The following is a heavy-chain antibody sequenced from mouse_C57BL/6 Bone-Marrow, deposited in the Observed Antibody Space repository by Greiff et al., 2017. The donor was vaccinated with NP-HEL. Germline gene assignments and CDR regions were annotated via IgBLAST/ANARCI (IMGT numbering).Heavy chain of an antibody. V-gene: IGHV1-7*01. D-gene: IGHD3-1*01. Sequence: QVQLQQSGAELAKPGASVKLSCKASGYTFSSYWMHWVKQRPGQGLEWIGYINPRRGYTKYNQKFKDKAKLTADKSSSTAYMLLSSLPYEDSAVYCCEREALRRGGFDYWGQGTLVTVS. CDR2: INPRRGYT. CDR1: GYTFSSYW. CDR3: EREALRRGGFDY. J-gene: IGHJ3*01.